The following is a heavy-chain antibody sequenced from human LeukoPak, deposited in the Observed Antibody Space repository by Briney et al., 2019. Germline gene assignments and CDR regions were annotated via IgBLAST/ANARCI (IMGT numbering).Heavy chain of an antibody. CDR2: IYYSRSP. J-gene: IGHJ3*01. V-gene: IGHV4-59*01. CDR1: GGSISSYY. D-gene: IGHD1-1*01. Sequence: SETLSLTCTVSGGSISSYYWSWIRQPPGKGLEWIGYIYYSRSPTYNPPLKSRVTISVDTSKNQFSLQLSSVTAADTAVYYCAGDVMSTALDAFDVWGQGTMVTVSS. CDR3: AGDVMSTALDAFDV.